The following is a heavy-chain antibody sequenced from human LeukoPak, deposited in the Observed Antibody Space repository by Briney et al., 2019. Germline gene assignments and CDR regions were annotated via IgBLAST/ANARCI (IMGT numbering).Heavy chain of an antibody. CDR1: GGSMSSYY. V-gene: IGHV4-59*01. J-gene: IGHJ4*02. CDR3: ARNYDNSGYTAFGH. Sequence: SETLSLTCTVSGGSMSSYYWSWLRQPPGQGLEWIGHMYYSGSTNYNPSLKSRVTISVDTSKNQFSLRLSSVTAADTAVYYCARNYDNSGYTAFGHWGRGTLVTVPS. D-gene: IGHD3-22*01. CDR2: MYYSGST.